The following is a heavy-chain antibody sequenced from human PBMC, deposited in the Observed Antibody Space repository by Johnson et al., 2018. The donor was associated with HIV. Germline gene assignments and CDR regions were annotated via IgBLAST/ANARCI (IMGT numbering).Heavy chain of an antibody. J-gene: IGHJ3*02. D-gene: IGHD4-23*01. Sequence: VQLVESGGGVVQPGRSLRLSCAASGFTFSSYAMHWVRQAPGKGLEWVAVISYDGSNKYYADSVKGRFTISRDNSKNTLYLQMDSLRVEDTAMFYCARATVESAFDIWGQGTMVTVSS. CDR1: GFTFSSYA. CDR2: ISYDGSNK. V-gene: IGHV3-30*04. CDR3: ARATVESAFDI.